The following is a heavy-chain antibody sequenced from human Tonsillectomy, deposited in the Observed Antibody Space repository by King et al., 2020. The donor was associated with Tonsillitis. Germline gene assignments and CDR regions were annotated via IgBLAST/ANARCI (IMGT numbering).Heavy chain of an antibody. J-gene: IGHJ5*02. D-gene: IGHD6-13*01. V-gene: IGHV1-2*02. CDR1: GYTFTGYY. Sequence: QLVQSGAEVKKPGASVKVSCKASGYTFTGYYMHWVRQAPGQGLEWMGWINPNSGGTNYAQKFQGRVTMTRDTSISKAYMELSRLRSDDTAVYYCARDRKVRYSGPFDPWGQGTLVTVSS. CDR2: INPNSGGT. CDR3: ARDRKVRYSGPFDP.